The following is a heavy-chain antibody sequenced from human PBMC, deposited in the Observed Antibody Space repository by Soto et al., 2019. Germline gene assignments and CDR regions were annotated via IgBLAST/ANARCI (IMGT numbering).Heavy chain of an antibody. CDR1: EFTFSGRS. Sequence: EVQLVESGGGLVQPGGSLRLSCAASEFTFSGRSVHWVRQAPGKGLVWVSGIDKVGTDSTYADSVKGRFTSSRDNAKNTVYLQKNSLRVEDTAGYYSARGWLGPDVWCKGTTVTVSS. CDR3: ARGWLGPDV. V-gene: IGHV3-74*01. J-gene: IGHJ6*03. D-gene: IGHD3-10*01. CDR2: IDKVGTDS.